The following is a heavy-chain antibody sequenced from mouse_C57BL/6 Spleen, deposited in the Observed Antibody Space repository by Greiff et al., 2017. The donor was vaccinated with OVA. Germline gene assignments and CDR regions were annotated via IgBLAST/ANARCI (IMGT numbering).Heavy chain of an antibody. J-gene: IGHJ2*01. CDR2: IDPSDNYT. CDR3: ARGGY. Sequence: QVQLQQPGAELVKPGASVKLSCKASGYTFTSYWMQWVKQRPGQGLEWIGEIDPSDNYTNYNQDFRGKATLTVDTSSSTANMQLSSLTSEDSAVYYCARGGYWGQGTTLTVSS. V-gene: IGHV1-50*01. CDR1: GYTFTSYW.